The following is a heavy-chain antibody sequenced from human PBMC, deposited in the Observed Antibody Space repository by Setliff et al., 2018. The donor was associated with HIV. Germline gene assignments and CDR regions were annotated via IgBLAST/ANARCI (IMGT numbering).Heavy chain of an antibody. D-gene: IGHD3-22*01. Sequence: PGGSLRLSCEASGFTFSTYSMNWVRQAPGKGLEWVSRINSDGSSTSYADSVKGRFTISRDNGKNTLYLQMNSLGAEDSAMYYCGREDYYYDSSGYSFLDYWGQGTLVTVSS. V-gene: IGHV3-74*01. CDR1: GFTFSTYS. J-gene: IGHJ4*02. CDR2: INSDGSST. CDR3: GREDYYYDSSGYSFLDY.